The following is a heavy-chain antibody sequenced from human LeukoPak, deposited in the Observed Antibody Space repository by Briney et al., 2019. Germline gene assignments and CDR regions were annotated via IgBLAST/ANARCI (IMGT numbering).Heavy chain of an antibody. J-gene: IGHJ6*02. Sequence: GESLKISCKGSGYSFTSYWIGWVRQMPGKGLEWMGIIYPGDSDTRYSPSFQGQVTISADKSISTAYLQWSSLKASDTAMYYCARHPYSSGWPPSYYYGMDVWGQGTTVTVSS. V-gene: IGHV5-51*01. CDR2: IYPGDSDT. CDR1: GYSFTSYW. D-gene: IGHD6-25*01. CDR3: ARHPYSSGWPPSYYYGMDV.